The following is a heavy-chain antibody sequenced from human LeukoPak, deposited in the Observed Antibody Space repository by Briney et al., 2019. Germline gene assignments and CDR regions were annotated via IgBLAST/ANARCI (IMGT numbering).Heavy chain of an antibody. CDR1: GFILSSYA. CDR2: ISYDGSNK. D-gene: IGHD3-22*01. J-gene: IGHJ6*03. CDR3: GIAHYYGSSCPYYMGG. V-gene: IGHV3-30*10. Sequence: GRSLSLSCAASGFILSSYAMHWVRQAPGKGREWVAGISYDGSNKYYTDSVKGRFTISRDNSKNPLYLQTNRLRAEDTAVYYCGIAHYYGSSCPYYMGGRGKLTTVS.